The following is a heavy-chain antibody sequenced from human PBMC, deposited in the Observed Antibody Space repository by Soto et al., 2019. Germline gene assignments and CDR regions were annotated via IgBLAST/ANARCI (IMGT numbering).Heavy chain of an antibody. CDR3: ARVSWREKYGMDV. V-gene: IGHV3-11*01. Sequence: GGSLRLSCAASGFTFSDSYMSWIRQAPGKGLEWISYITFSGNTVYYADSLKGRFTISRDNAKNSLYLQMNRLRAEDTAVYYCARVSWREKYGMDVWGQGTTVTVSS. J-gene: IGHJ6*02. CDR2: ITFSGNTV. CDR1: GFTFSDSY.